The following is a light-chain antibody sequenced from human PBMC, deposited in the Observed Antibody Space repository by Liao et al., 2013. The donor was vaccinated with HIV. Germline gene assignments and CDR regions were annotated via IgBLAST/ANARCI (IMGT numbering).Light chain of an antibody. Sequence: SYELTQPPSVSVSPGQTATITCSGPKMGDKYVSWYQQRPGQSPVLVIYQDAKRPSGIPDRFSGSNSGSTATLTISRVEAGDEADYYCQVWDSNSDHYVFGTGTRVTVL. CDR3: QVWDSNSDHYV. CDR1: KMGDKY. V-gene: IGLV3-1*01. J-gene: IGLJ1*01. CDR2: QDA.